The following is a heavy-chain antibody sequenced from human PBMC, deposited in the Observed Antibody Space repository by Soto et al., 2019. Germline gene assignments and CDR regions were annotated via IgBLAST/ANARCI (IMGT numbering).Heavy chain of an antibody. Sequence: KPSETLSLTCTVSGGSISSGGYYWSWIRQHPGKGLEWIGYIYYSGSTYYNPSLKSRVTISVDTSKNQFSLKLSSVTAADTAVYYCARGSPALPGYCSSTSCSLFDPWGQGTLVTVSS. CDR3: ARGSPALPGYCSSTSCSLFDP. D-gene: IGHD2-2*01. CDR2: IYYSGST. V-gene: IGHV4-31*03. CDR1: GGSISSGGYY. J-gene: IGHJ5*02.